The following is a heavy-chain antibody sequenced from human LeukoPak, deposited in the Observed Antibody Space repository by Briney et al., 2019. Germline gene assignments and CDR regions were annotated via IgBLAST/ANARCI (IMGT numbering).Heavy chain of an antibody. J-gene: IGHJ6*02. CDR3: ARASGSGSGTYYSYPMDV. CDR2: LSSTGSTI. D-gene: IGHD3-10*01. CDR1: AFTFSYFA. Sequence: GGSLSLYCAASAFTFSYFALKWVRQAPGKGLEWVSYLSSTGSTIYYADSVKGRFTIYRDNAKNSLYLQMNSLRDDDTAVYHCARASGSGSGTYYSYPMDVWGQGTTVIVSS. V-gene: IGHV3-48*02.